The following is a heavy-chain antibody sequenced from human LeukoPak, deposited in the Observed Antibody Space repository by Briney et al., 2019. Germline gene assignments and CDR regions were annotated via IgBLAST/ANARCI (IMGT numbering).Heavy chain of an antibody. V-gene: IGHV3-30*18. J-gene: IGHJ4*02. CDR2: ISYDGSNK. CDR3: AKGRSGSYSPTWDY. Sequence: GGSLRLSCAASGFTFSSYGMHWVRQAPGKGLEWVAVISYDGSNKYYADSVKGRFTISRDNSKNTLYLQMNSLRAEDTALYYCAKGRSGSYSPTWDYWGQGTLVTVSS. CDR1: GFTFSSYG. D-gene: IGHD1-26*01.